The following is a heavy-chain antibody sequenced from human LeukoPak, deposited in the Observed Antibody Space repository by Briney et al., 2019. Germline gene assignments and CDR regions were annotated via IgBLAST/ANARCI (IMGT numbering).Heavy chain of an antibody. V-gene: IGHV4-39*01. CDR3: ARLPPGYFYYYSGMDV. J-gene: IGHJ6*02. CDR1: GGSISSCSYY. CDR2: IYYSGST. Sequence: SETLSLTCTVSGGSISSCSYYWVWIRQPPGKGLVWFGCIYYSGSTYYNPTLKSRVTISVDTSKKQSSLKLCSVTAGDAAVYYCARLPPGYFYYYSGMDVWGQGTTVTVSS.